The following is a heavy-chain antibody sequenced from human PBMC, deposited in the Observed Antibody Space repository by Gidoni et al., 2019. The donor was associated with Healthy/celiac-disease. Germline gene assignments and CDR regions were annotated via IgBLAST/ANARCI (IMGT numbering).Heavy chain of an antibody. CDR3: ARGEGTGTTDYYYYMDV. Sequence: QVQLVESGGGVVQPGRSLRLSCTASGLTFSNYGMHWVRQAPGKGLEWVAVIWYDGSNKYYTDSVKGRFTISRDNSKNTLYLKMNSLRVEDTAVYYCARGEGTGTTDYYYYMDVWGKGTTVTVSS. V-gene: IGHV3-33*01. J-gene: IGHJ6*03. CDR1: GLTFSNYG. CDR2: IWYDGSNK. D-gene: IGHD1-1*01.